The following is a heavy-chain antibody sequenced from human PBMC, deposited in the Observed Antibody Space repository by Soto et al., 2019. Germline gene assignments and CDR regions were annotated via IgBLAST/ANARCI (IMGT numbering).Heavy chain of an antibody. Sequence: ASVKVSCQVSGYTLTELSMHWVRQAPGKGLEWMGGFDPEDGETIYAQKFQGRVTMTEDTSTDTAYMELSSLRSEDTAVYYCATRGPDIVVVVAATFGAFDIWGQGTMVTVSS. J-gene: IGHJ3*02. CDR3: ATRGPDIVVVVAATFGAFDI. CDR1: GYTLTELS. CDR2: FDPEDGET. V-gene: IGHV1-24*01. D-gene: IGHD2-15*01.